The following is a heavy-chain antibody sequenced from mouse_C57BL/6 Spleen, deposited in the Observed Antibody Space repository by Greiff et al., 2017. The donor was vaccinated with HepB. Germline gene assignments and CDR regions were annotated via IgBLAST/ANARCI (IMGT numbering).Heavy chain of an antibody. V-gene: IGHV1-64*01. Sequence: QVQLQQPGAELVKPGASVKLSCKASGYTFTSYWMHWVKQRPGQGLEWIGMIHPNSGSTNYNEKFKSKATLIVDKTSSTAYMQLSSLTSEDSAVYYCARRDYGSSYDYFDYWGQGTTLTVSS. D-gene: IGHD1-1*01. CDR3: ARRDYGSSYDYFDY. CDR1: GYTFTSYW. J-gene: IGHJ2*01. CDR2: IHPNSGST.